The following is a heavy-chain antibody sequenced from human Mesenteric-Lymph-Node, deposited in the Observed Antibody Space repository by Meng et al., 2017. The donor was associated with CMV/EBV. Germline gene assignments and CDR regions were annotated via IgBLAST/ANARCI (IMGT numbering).Heavy chain of an antibody. J-gene: IGHJ4*02. CDR3: AKSPVGEGAFDY. V-gene: IGHV3-23*03. Sequence: CAASGFTFSSYAMSWVRQAPGKGLEWVSVIYSGGSSTYYADSVKGRFTISRDNSKNTLYLQMNSLRAEDTAVYYCAKSPVGEGAFDYWGQATLVTVSS. CDR1: GFTFSSYA. D-gene: IGHD3-16*01. CDR2: IYSGGSST.